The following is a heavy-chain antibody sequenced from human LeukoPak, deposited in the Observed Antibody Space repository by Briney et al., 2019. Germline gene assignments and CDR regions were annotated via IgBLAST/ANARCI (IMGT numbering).Heavy chain of an antibody. D-gene: IGHD5-24*01. J-gene: IGHJ4*02. V-gene: IGHV1-18*01. CDR3: ATRDGYNYYFDY. Sequence: ASVKVSCKASGYTFTSYGISWVRQAPGQGLEWMEWISAYNGNTNYAQKLQGRVTMTTDTSTSTAYMELRSLRSDDTAVYYCATRDGYNYYFDYWGQGTLVTVPS. CDR1: GYTFTSYG. CDR2: ISAYNGNT.